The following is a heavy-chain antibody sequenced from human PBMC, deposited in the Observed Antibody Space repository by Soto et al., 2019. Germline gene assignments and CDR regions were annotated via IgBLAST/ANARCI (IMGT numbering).Heavy chain of an antibody. CDR2: ISGSGGST. D-gene: IGHD2-21*01. Sequence: GGSLRLSCAASGFTFSSYAMSWVRQAPGKWLEWVSAISGSGGSTYYADSVKGRFTISRDNSKNTLYLQMNSLRAEDTAVYYCAKDDRYDQDKYNWFDPWGQGTLVTVSS. V-gene: IGHV3-23*01. CDR1: GFTFSSYA. J-gene: IGHJ5*02. CDR3: AKDDRYDQDKYNWFDP.